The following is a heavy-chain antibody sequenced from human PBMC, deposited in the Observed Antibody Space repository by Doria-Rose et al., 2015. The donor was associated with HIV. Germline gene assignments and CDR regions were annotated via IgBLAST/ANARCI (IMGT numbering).Heavy chain of an antibody. Sequence: SGPVLVKPTETLTLTCTVSGVSLSSPGMGVSWIRQPPGKALEWLANIISDYERSYKTSLKSRLTISRCTSKSQVVLTMTDMDPVDTATYYCARIKSSRWYHKYYFDFWGQGTLVIVSA. D-gene: IGHD6-13*01. CDR1: GVSLSSPGMG. V-gene: IGHV2-26*01. J-gene: IGHJ4*02. CDR2: IISDYER. CDR3: ARIKSSRWYHKYYFDF.